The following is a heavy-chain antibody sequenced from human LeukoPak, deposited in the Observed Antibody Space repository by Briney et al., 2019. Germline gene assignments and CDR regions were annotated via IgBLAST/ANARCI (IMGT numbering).Heavy chain of an antibody. V-gene: IGHV4-61*02. J-gene: IGHJ4*02. CDR2: IYTSGST. D-gene: IGHD5-24*01. CDR3: ARSRDGYNYGYFDY. Sequence: SQTLSLTCTVSGGSISSGSYYWSWIRQPARKGLEWIGRIYTSGSTNYNPSLKSRVTISVDTSKNHFSLKLSSVTAADTAVYYCARSRDGYNYGYFDYWGQGTLVTVSS. CDR1: GGSISSGSYY.